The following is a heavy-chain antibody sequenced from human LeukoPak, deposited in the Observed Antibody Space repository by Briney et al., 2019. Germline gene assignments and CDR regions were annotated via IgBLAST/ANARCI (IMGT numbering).Heavy chain of an antibody. V-gene: IGHV4-30-4*01. CDR1: GGSISSGDYY. J-gene: IGHJ6*02. CDR2: IYYSGST. Sequence: PSETLSLTCTVSGGSISSGDYYWSWIRQPPGKDLEWIGYIYYSGSTYCNPSLKIRVTISVDTSKNQFSLKLSSVTAADTAVYYCARGGGLPHYYYYGMDVWGQGTTVTVSS. D-gene: IGHD3-16*01. CDR3: ARGGGLPHYYYYGMDV.